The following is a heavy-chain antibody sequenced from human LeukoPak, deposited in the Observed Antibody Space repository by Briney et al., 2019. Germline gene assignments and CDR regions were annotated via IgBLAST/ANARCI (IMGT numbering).Heavy chain of an antibody. CDR1: GYTFTSYD. Sequence: ASVKVSCKASGYTFTSYDINWVRQATGQGLEWMGWMNPNSGNTGDAQKFQGRVTMTRNNSISTAYMELSSLRSEDTAVYYCARVRIAAPNWFDPWGQGTLVTVSS. D-gene: IGHD6-13*01. V-gene: IGHV1-8*01. CDR3: ARVRIAAPNWFDP. J-gene: IGHJ5*02. CDR2: MNPNSGNT.